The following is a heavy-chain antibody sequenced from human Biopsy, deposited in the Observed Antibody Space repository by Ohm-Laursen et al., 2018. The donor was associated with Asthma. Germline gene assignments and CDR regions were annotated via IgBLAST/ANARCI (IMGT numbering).Heavy chain of an antibody. V-gene: IGHV4-61*01. CDR2: YSGNT. D-gene: IGHD6-19*01. J-gene: IGHJ5*02. CDR1: GGSVSSPSHY. Sequence: SDTLSLTCSVFGGSVSSPSHYWSWIRQSPGKGLEWIGYYSGNTNYHPSLKNRVTISVDTSKNQFSLKLSSVTAADTAVYYCARASVAASSNWFDPWGQGTLVIVSS. CDR3: ARASVAASSNWFDP.